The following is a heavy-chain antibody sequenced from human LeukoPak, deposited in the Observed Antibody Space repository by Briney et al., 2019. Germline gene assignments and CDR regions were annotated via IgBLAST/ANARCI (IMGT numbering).Heavy chain of an antibody. D-gene: IGHD6-6*01. V-gene: IGHV1-18*01. Sequence: ASVKVSCKASGYTFTNYGYSWVRQAPGQGLEWMGWISTYNGNTNYAQNLQGRVTMTTDTSTSTAYMELRSLRSGDTAVYYCARLRPYYYSMDVWGKGTTVTISS. CDR2: ISTYNGNT. CDR3: ARLRPYYYSMDV. J-gene: IGHJ6*03. CDR1: GYTFTNYG.